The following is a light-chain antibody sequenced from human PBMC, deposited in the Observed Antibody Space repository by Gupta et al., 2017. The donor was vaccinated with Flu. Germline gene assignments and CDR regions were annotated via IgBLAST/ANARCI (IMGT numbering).Light chain of an antibody. J-gene: IGLJ3*02. Sequence: SSDVGSDKYVFWYQRHPGKVPKLIVYEVSGRPSGVSDRFSGSKSGNTASLTISGLQADDEADYFCSSYTRSNTLLFGGGTKVTVL. CDR3: SSYTRSNTLL. CDR2: EVS. CDR1: SSDVGSDKY. V-gene: IGLV2-14*01.